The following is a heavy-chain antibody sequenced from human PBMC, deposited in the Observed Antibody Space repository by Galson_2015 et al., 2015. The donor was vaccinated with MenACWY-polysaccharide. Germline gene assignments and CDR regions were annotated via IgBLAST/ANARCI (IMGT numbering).Heavy chain of an antibody. CDR2: IYHTGTT. V-gene: IGHV4-4*02. CDR3: ARRYRYATSDHYPAFDM. CDR1: GGSISSNHW. D-gene: IGHD2-2*01. J-gene: IGHJ3*02. Sequence: ETLSLTCAVSGGSISSNHWWSWVRQPPGKGLEWIGEIYHTGTTNYNPSLESRLTISVDKSQSQFSLKLSSVTAADTAVYYCARRYRYATSDHYPAFDMWGQGTMVTVSS.